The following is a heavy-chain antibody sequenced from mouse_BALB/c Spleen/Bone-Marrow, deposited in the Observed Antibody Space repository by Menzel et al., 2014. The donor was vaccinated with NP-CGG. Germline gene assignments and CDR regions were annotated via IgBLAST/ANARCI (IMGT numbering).Heavy chain of an antibody. CDR2: ISSDSDTI. V-gene: IGHV5-17*02. CDR3: TRDHDYDWYFDV. Sequence: EVKVVESGGGLVQPGGSRKLSCAASGFTFXSFGMHWVRQAPEKGLEWVAYISSDSDTIYYADTVKGRFTISRDNPKNTLFLQMTSLRSEDTAMYYCTRDHDYDWYFDVWGAGTTVTVSS. CDR1: GFTFXSFG. J-gene: IGHJ1*01. D-gene: IGHD2-4*01.